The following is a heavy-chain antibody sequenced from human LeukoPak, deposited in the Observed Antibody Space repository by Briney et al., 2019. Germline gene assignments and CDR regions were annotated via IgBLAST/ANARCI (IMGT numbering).Heavy chain of an antibody. CDR1: GGSISSYY. CDR3: ASTDIIAAAGMGFDY. CDR2: IYYNGRT. J-gene: IGHJ4*02. Sequence: PSETLSLTCTVSGGSISSYYWSWIRQPPGKGLEWIGYIYYNGRTSYNPSLKSRVTISIDTSEKQFSLRLSSVTAADTAVYYCASTDIIAAAGMGFDYWGQGTLVTVSS. D-gene: IGHD6-13*01. V-gene: IGHV4-59*08.